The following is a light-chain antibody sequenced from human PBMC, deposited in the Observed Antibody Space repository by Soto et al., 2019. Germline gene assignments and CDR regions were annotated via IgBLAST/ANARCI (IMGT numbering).Light chain of an antibody. CDR2: VGTGGTVG. J-gene: IGLJ2*01. CDR3: GADHGSGSNFVSV. CDR1: SDYSNYQ. Sequence: QPVLTQPPSASASLGASVTLTCTLSSDYSNYQVDWYQQRPGKGPRFVMRVGTGGTVGSKGDGIPDRFSVLGSGLNRYLTXKNXQXXXXXXYXXGADHGSGSNFVSVFGGGTKLTVL. V-gene: IGLV9-49*01.